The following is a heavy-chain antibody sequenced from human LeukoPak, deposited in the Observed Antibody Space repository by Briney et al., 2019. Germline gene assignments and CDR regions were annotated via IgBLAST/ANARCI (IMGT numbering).Heavy chain of an antibody. CDR2: ITPSGDRT. D-gene: IGHD3-22*01. J-gene: IGHJ4*02. V-gene: IGHV3-23*01. Sequence: GGSLRLSCTASGFIFSTYPMSWVRQAPGKGLQWVSAITPSGDRTFYADSVKGRFTMFRDNSKNTLYLQMNSLTAGDTALYYCAKHQIDSGGYSGGFDHWGQGALVTVSP. CDR3: AKHQIDSGGYSGGFDH. CDR1: GFIFSTYP.